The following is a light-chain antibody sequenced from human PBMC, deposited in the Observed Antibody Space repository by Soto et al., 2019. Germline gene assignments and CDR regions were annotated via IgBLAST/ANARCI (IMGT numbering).Light chain of an antibody. V-gene: IGKV3-11*01. CDR1: QSVSSY. CDR2: DAS. CDR3: QQRSNWPPLT. J-gene: IGKJ4*01. Sequence: EIVLTQSPATLSLSPVERATLSCRASQSVSSYLAWYQQKPGQAPRLLIYDASNRATGIPARFSGSGSGTDFTLTISSLEPEDFAVYYCQQRSNWPPLTFCGGTKVEIK.